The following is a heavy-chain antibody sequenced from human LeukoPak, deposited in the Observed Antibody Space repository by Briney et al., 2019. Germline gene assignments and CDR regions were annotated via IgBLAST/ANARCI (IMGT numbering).Heavy chain of an antibody. D-gene: IGHD1-26*01. Sequence: GASVKVSCKASGYTFTGYYMHWVRQAPGQGLEWMGWINPNSGGTNYAQKFQGRVTMTRDASISTAYMELSRLRSDDTAVYYCARARYSGSTAFDYWGQGTLVTVSS. V-gene: IGHV1-2*02. CDR3: ARARYSGSTAFDY. CDR1: GYTFTGYY. J-gene: IGHJ4*02. CDR2: INPNSGGT.